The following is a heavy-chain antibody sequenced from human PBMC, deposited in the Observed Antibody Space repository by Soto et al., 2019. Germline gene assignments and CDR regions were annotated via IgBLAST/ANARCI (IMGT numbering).Heavy chain of an antibody. CDR3: ATTGGYGTPGAY. CDR1: RGSVSRGDYD. Sequence: QVHLQESGPGLVKPSQTLSLNCTGSRGSVSRGDYDWTWIRQHRGRGLEWIGYISYTGSTYYKPSLASRVSISVDTARTHFCQRLNSVTAADTAVYYCATTGGYGTPGAYWGEGTLVTVSS. CDR2: ISYTGST. J-gene: IGHJ4*02. D-gene: IGHD5-12*01. V-gene: IGHV4-31*03.